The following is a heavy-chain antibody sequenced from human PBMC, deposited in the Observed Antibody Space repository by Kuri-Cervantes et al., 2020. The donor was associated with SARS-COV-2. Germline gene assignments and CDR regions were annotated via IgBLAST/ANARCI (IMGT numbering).Heavy chain of an antibody. D-gene: IGHD3-10*01. Sequence: SQTLSLTCAAYGGSFSGYYWSWIRQPPGKGLEWIGEINHSGSTNYNPSLKSRVTISVDTSKNQFSLKLSSVTAADTAVYYCARGPYYYGSGSYYNDYWGQGTLVTVSS. V-gene: IGHV4-34*01. J-gene: IGHJ4*02. CDR2: INHSGST. CDR3: ARGPYYYGSGSYYNDY. CDR1: GGSFSGYY.